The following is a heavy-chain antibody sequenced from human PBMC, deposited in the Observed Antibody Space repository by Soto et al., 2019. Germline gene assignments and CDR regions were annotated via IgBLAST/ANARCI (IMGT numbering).Heavy chain of an antibody. V-gene: IGHV1-2*04. D-gene: IGHD2-8*01. CDR1: GYSFSDYH. CDR3: ARGHSTVCSNGVCSFFYNHEMDV. J-gene: IGHJ6*02. CDR2: INPKSGGT. Sequence: QVQPVQSGAEVKKPGASVKVSCMASGYSFSDYHIYWVRQAPGQGLEWLGRINPKSGGTSTAQKFQGWVTMTRDTSISTAYMELTRLTSDDTAVYFCARGHSTVCSNGVCSFFYNHEMDVWGQGTTVTVSS.